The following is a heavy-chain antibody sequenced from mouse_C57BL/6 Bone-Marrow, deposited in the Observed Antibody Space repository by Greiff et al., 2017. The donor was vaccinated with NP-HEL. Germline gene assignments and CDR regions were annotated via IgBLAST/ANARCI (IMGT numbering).Heavy chain of an antibody. Sequence: DVKLVESGGGLVKPGGSLKLSCAASGFTFSSYAMSWVRQTPEKRLEWVATISDGGSYTYYPDNVKGRFTISRGNAKNNLYLQMSHLKSEDTAMYYCARADGYAMDYWGQGTSVTVSS. V-gene: IGHV5-4*03. CDR1: GFTFSSYA. CDR2: ISDGGSYT. D-gene: IGHD2-3*01. CDR3: ARADGYAMDY. J-gene: IGHJ4*01.